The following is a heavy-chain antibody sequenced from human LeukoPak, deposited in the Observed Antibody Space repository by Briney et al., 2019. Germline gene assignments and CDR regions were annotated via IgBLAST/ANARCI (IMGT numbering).Heavy chain of an antibody. V-gene: IGHV3-7*01. CDR2: IQEDGSEK. CDR1: GFTFSSYW. Sequence: AGGSLRLSCAASGFTFSSYWMSWVRKAPGKGLEWVANIQEDGSEKYYVDSVKGRFTISRDNAKNSLYLQMNSLRAEDTAVYYCARGRVTMVRGGREFDPWGQGTLVTVSS. J-gene: IGHJ5*02. D-gene: IGHD3-10*01. CDR3: ARGRVTMVRGGREFDP.